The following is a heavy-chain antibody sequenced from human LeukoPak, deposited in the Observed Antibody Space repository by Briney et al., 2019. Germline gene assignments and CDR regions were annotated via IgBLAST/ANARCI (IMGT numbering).Heavy chain of an antibody. CDR1: GYTFTSYY. Sequence: ASVKVSCKASGYTFTSYYMHWVRQAPGQGLEWMGIINPSGGSTSYAQKFQGRVTMTRDTSTSTVYMELSSLRSEDTAVYYCARDRREMATTDAFDICGQGTMVTVSS. V-gene: IGHV1-46*01. CDR3: ARDRREMATTDAFDI. J-gene: IGHJ3*02. D-gene: IGHD5-24*01. CDR2: INPSGGST.